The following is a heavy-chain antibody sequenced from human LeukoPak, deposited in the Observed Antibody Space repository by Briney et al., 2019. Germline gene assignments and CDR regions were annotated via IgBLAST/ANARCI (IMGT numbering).Heavy chain of an antibody. Sequence: GGSLRLSCAASGFTFSNYWMTWVRQAPGKGLEWVAHINQVGSKEYYMDSVKARFTISRDNAKNSLSLQMNSLRAEDTAVYYCVRDGGVSGYDLLDYWGQGTLVTVSS. J-gene: IGHJ4*02. V-gene: IGHV3-7*01. CDR1: GFTFSNYW. CDR2: INQVGSKE. D-gene: IGHD5-12*01. CDR3: VRDGGVSGYDLLDY.